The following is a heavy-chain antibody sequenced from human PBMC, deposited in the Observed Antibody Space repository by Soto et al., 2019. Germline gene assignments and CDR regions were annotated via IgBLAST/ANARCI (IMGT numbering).Heavy chain of an antibody. V-gene: IGHV1-2*04. J-gene: IGHJ6*03. D-gene: IGHD2-2*01. CDR1: GYTFTGYY. CDR2: INPNSGGT. Sequence: QVQLVQSGAEVKKPGASVKVSCKASGYTFTGYYMHWVRQAPGQGLEWMGWINPNSGGTNYAQKFQGWVTMTRDTSISTAYMELSRLRSDGTAVYYCAREYCSSTSCFMDVWGKGTTVTVSS. CDR3: AREYCSSTSCFMDV.